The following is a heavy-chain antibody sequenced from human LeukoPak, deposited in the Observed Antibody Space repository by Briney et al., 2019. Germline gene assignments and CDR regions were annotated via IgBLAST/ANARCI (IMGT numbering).Heavy chain of an antibody. V-gene: IGHV3-21*01. J-gene: IGHJ4*02. CDR1: GFTFSSYS. Sequence: PGGSLRLSCAASGFTFSSYSMNWVRQAPGKGLEWVSSISSSSSYIYYADSVKGRFTISRDNSKNTLYLQMNSLRAEDTAVYYCAKEAGSARGRYFDYWGQGTLVTVSS. CDR3: AKEAGSARGRYFDY. D-gene: IGHD6-25*01. CDR2: ISSSSSYI.